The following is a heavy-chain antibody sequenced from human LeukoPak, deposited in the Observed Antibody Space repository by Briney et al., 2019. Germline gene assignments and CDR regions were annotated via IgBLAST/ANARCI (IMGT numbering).Heavy chain of an antibody. CDR1: GGSISAYGYS. J-gene: IGHJ5*02. CDR2: IYSSGST. CDR3: ARGVAAPGTGGLSWFDP. Sequence: SETLSLTCTVSGGSISAYGYSWSWIRQPPGKGLEWIGYIYSSGSTNYNPSLKSRVTISLDTSKNQFSLKLSFVTAADTAVYYCARGVAAPGTGGLSWFDPWGQGTLVTVSS. V-gene: IGHV4-61*08. D-gene: IGHD6-13*01.